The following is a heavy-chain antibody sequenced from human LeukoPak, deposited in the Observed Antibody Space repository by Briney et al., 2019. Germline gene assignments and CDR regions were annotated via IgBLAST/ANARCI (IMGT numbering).Heavy chain of an antibody. CDR1: GGSISSGGYY. J-gene: IGHJ5*02. V-gene: IGHV4-31*03. D-gene: IGHD3-10*01. Sequence: SQTLSLTCTVSGGSISSGGYYWSWIRQHPGKGLEWIGYIYYSGSTYYNPSLKSRVTISVDTSKNQFSLKLSSVTAADTAVYYCARGWGTMVRGVIEPSWFDPWGQGTLVTVSS. CDR3: ARGWGTMVRGVIEPSWFDP. CDR2: IYYSGST.